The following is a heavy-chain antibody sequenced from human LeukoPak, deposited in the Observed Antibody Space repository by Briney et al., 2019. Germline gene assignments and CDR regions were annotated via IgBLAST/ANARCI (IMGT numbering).Heavy chain of an antibody. J-gene: IGHJ6*02. CDR1: GFTFSSYG. CDR3: GRGYYGDYGYGMDV. D-gene: IGHD4-17*01. CDR2: IWYDGSNK. V-gene: IGHV3-33*01. Sequence: GGSLRLSCAASGFTFSSYGIHGVRQAPGKGLVWVAVIWYDGSNKYYADSVKGRFTISRDNSKNTLYLQMNSLRAEDTAVYYCGRGYYGDYGYGMDVWGQGTTVTVSS.